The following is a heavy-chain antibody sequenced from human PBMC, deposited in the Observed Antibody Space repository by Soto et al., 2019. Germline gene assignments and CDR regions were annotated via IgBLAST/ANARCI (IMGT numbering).Heavy chain of an antibody. J-gene: IGHJ4*02. CDR1: GGSISSGGYY. CDR2: IYYIGGT. D-gene: IGHD6-19*01. Sequence: SETLSLTCTVSGGSISSGGYYWSWIRQHPGKGLEWIGYIYYIGGTYYNPSLKSRVTISVDTSKNQFSLKLSSVTAADTAVYYCARAVAVAGDLDYWGQGTLVTVSS. CDR3: ARAVAVAGDLDY. V-gene: IGHV4-31*03.